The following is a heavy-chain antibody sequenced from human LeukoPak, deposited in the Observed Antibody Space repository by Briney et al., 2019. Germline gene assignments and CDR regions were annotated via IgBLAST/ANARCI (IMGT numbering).Heavy chain of an antibody. Sequence: PSETLSLTCTVSGGSISSSSNYWGWIRQPPGKGLEWIGSIHFSGSTYYKSSLKSRVTISVDTSKNQFSLKLSSVTAADTAVYYCARDRSGYAYWGQGTLVTVSS. CDR3: ARDRSGYAY. V-gene: IGHV4-39*01. CDR1: GGSISSSSNY. J-gene: IGHJ4*02. CDR2: IHFSGST. D-gene: IGHD3-3*01.